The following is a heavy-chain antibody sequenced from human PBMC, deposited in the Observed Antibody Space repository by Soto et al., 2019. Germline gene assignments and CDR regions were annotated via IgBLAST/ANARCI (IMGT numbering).Heavy chain of an antibody. J-gene: IGHJ4*02. V-gene: IGHV1-69*06. CDR1: GGTFRGYA. D-gene: IGHD6-13*01. Sequence: GSSVKVPRQASGGTFRGYAITWVRPAPGQGLEWMGGIIPIFGKANYAHKFQGRVTITADKSTSTAYMELSRLRSEDTAVYYCARGGQQLSHPKYFFDSWGQGTPVRVSS. CDR2: IIPIFGKA. CDR3: ARGGQQLSHPKYFFDS.